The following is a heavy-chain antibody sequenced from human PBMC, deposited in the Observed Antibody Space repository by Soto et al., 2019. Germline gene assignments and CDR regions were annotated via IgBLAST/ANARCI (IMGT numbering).Heavy chain of an antibody. J-gene: IGHJ4*02. CDR2: ISYDGSNK. V-gene: IGHV3-30-3*01. Sequence: PGGSLKLSCAASGFTFSSYAMHWVRQAPGKGLEWVAVISYDGSNKYYADSVKGRFTISRDNSKNTLYLQMNSLRAEDTAVYYCAREKANYDFWSGYYGSDDYWGQGPLVTVSS. D-gene: IGHD3-3*01. CDR3: AREKANYDFWSGYYGSDDY. CDR1: GFTFSSYA.